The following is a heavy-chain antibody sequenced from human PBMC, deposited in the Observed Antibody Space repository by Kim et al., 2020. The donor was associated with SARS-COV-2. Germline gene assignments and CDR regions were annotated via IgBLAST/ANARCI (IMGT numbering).Heavy chain of an antibody. CDR2: T. V-gene: IGHV4-39*01. J-gene: IGHJ5*02. Sequence: TDCNPSPKGRVTISVDTSKNQFALRLSSATAADTAVYYCATDYGDYALDPWGQGTLVTVSS. D-gene: IGHD4-17*01. CDR3: ATDYGDYALDP.